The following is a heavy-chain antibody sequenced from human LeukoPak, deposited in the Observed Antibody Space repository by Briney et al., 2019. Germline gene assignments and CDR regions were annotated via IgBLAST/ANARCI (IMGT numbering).Heavy chain of an antibody. CDR2: ISAYNGNT. CDR1: GGTFSSYA. CDR3: ARDSPGMATYYYYGMDV. J-gene: IGHJ6*02. D-gene: IGHD1-1*01. Sequence: GASVKVSCKASGGTFSSYAISWVRQAPGQGLEWMGWISAYNGNTNYAQKLQGRVTMTTDTSTSTAYMELRSLRSDDTAVYYCARDSPGMATYYYYGMDVWGQGTTVTVSS. V-gene: IGHV1-18*01.